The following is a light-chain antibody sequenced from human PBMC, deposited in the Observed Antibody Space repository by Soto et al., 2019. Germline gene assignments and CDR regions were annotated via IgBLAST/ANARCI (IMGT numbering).Light chain of an antibody. Sequence: DIQMTQSPASLPSSLLDRVSITCRASQSISNYLNWYQQKPGKAPKVLIYAASNLQSGVPSRFSGSGSGTDFTLTISSLQPEDFATYYCQQSYSTPITFGQGTRLEIK. CDR3: QQSYSTPIT. CDR1: QSISNY. CDR2: AAS. V-gene: IGKV1-39*01. J-gene: IGKJ5*01.